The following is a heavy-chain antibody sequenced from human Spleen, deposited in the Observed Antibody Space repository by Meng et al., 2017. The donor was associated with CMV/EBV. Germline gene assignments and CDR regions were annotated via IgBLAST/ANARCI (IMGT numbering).Heavy chain of an antibody. J-gene: IGHJ6*02. Sequence: GGSLRLSCAASGFTFDNYGMPWVRQAQGTGLEWVAFVRYDGSDKYYADSVKGQYTISRDNSKNTPYLQMNSLRAEDTAVYYCAKDRDLEWFSMDVWGQGTTVTVS. CDR1: GFTFDNYG. V-gene: IGHV3-30*02. CDR2: VRYDGSDK. CDR3: AKDRDLEWFSMDV. D-gene: IGHD3-3*01.